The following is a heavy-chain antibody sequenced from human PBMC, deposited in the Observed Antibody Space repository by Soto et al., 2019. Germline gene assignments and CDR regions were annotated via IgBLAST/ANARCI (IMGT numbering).Heavy chain of an antibody. Sequence: GGSLSLPCSASGFTFSDYYMSWIRQAPGKGLEWVSSISSSSSYIYYADSVKGRFAISRDNAKNSLYLQMNSLRAEDTAVYYCATDSSGYRTTRGVDYWGQGTLVTVSS. CDR1: GFTFSDYY. V-gene: IGHV3-11*06. J-gene: IGHJ4*02. CDR2: ISSSSSYI. D-gene: IGHD3-22*01. CDR3: ATDSSGYRTTRGVDY.